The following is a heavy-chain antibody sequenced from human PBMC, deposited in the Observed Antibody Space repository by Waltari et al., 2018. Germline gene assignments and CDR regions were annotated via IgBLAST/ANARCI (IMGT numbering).Heavy chain of an antibody. V-gene: IGHV3-49*04. D-gene: IGHD2-2*01. J-gene: IGHJ4*02. CDR3: TRDHRIVVVPAALFDY. Sequence: EVQLVESGGGLVQPGRSLRLSCTGSGFTFGDHGMSWVRQAPGKGLEWVGLIRSKASGGTTEYAASVKGRFTISREDSKSIAYLQMNSLKTEDTAVYYCTRDHRIVVVPAALFDYWGQGTLVTVSS. CDR2: IRSKASGGTT. CDR1: GFTFGDHG.